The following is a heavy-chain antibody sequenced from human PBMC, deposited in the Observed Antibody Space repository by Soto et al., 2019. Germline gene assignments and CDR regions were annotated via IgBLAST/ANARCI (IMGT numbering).Heavy chain of an antibody. V-gene: IGHV4-34*01. J-gene: IGHJ5*02. CDR1: GGSFSGYY. CDR3: ARSRRVQLWLLGYNWFDP. D-gene: IGHD5-18*01. CDR2: INHSGSA. Sequence: PSETLSLTCAVYGGSFSGYYWSWIRQPPGKGLEWIGEINHSGSANYNPSLKSRVTISVDTSKNQFSLKLSSVTAADTAVYYCARSRRVQLWLLGYNWFDPWGQGTLVTVSS.